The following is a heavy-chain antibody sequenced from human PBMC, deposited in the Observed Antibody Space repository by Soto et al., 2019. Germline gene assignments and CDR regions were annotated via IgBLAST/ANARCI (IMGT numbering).Heavy chain of an antibody. D-gene: IGHD4-17*01. CDR3: ARSLILSNYGDYDSDYWYFDL. CDR2: IGTAGDT. CDR1: GFTFSSYD. J-gene: IGHJ2*01. V-gene: IGHV3-13*01. Sequence: EVQLVESGGGLVQPGGSLRLSCAASGFTFSSYDMHWVRQATGKGLEWVSAIGTAGDTYYPGSVKGRFTISRENAKNSLYLQMNSLRAGDTAVYYCARSLILSNYGDYDSDYWYFDLWGRGTLVTVSS.